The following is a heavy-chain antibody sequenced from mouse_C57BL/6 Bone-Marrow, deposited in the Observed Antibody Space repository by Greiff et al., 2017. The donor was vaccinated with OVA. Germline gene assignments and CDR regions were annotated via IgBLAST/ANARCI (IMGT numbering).Heavy chain of an antibody. D-gene: IGHD2-1*01. CDR1: GYTFTDYE. CDR2: IDPETGGT. V-gene: IGHV1-15*01. Sequence: VKLLESGAELVRPGASVTLSCKASGYTFTDYEMHWVKQTPVHGLEWIGAIDPETGGTAYNQKFKGKAILTADKSSSTAYMELRSLTSEDSAVYYCAIYGNLPRGFAYWGQGTLVTVSA. CDR3: AIYGNLPRGFAY. J-gene: IGHJ3*01.